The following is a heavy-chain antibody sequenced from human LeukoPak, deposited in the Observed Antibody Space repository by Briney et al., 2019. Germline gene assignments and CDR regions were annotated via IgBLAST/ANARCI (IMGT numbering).Heavy chain of an antibody. CDR1: GGSISSYY. Sequence: PSETLSLTCTVSGGSISSYYWSWIRQPPGKGLEWIGYIYYSGSTNYNPSLTSRATISVDPSKNQFSLRLNSVTAAETAVYYCARHGFLGVPPGMVRETSPSYYGMDVWGQGTTVTVSS. CDR2: IYYSGST. D-gene: IGHD3-10*01. J-gene: IGHJ6*02. V-gene: IGHV4-59*08. CDR3: ARHGFLGVPPGMVRETSPSYYGMDV.